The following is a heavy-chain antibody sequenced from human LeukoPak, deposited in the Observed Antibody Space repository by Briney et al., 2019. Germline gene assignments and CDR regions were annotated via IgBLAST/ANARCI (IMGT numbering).Heavy chain of an antibody. Sequence: GGSLRLSCAASGFTFSDFAMHWLRQAPGKGLEYVSTISSNGISLYYAHSVKGRFTISRDNAKNTLYLQMGSLRADDTAVYYCVRAHSIHNYHYGIDVWGHGTTVTVSS. V-gene: IGHV3-64*01. D-gene: IGHD3-3*01. CDR1: GFTFSDFA. CDR3: VRAHSIHNYHYGIDV. CDR2: ISSNGISL. J-gene: IGHJ6*02.